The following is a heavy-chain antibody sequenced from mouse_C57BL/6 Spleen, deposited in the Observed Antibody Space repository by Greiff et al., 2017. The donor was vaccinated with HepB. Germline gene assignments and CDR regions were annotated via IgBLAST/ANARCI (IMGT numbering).Heavy chain of an antibody. Sequence: QVTLKVCGPGILQSSQTLSLTCSFSGFSLSTSGMGVSWIRQPSGKGLEWLAHIYWDDDKRYNPSLKSRLTISKDTSRNQVFLKITSVDTADTATYYCARSGGNYGYYYAMDYWGQGTSVTVSS. CDR1: GFSLSTSGMG. CDR3: ARSGGNYGYYYAMDY. J-gene: IGHJ4*01. CDR2: IYWDDDK. V-gene: IGHV8-12*01. D-gene: IGHD2-1*01.